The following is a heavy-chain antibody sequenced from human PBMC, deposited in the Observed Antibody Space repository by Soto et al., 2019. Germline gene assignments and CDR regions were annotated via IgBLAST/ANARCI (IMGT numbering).Heavy chain of an antibody. D-gene: IGHD6-19*01. J-gene: IGHJ6*02. Sequence: SETLSLTCTVSGGSISSSSYYWGWIRQPPGKGLEWIGSIYYSGSTYYNPSLKSRVTISVDTSKSQFSLKLSSVTAADTAVYYFASSDPGYISFWYSSGWYRGSYYYYGMDVWGQGTTVTVSS. CDR1: GGSISSSSYY. V-gene: IGHV4-39*01. CDR3: ASSDPGYISFWYSSGWYRGSYYYYGMDV. CDR2: IYYSGST.